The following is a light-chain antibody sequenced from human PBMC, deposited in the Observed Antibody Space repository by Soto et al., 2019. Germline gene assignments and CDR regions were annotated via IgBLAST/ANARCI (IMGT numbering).Light chain of an antibody. J-gene: IGKJ3*01. CDR3: QQYGSSPFT. CDR2: GVS. Sequence: EIVLTQSPGTLSLSPGERATLSCRASQSVSSNLAWYQQKPGQAPRLIIHGVSRRATDIPDRFSGSGSGADFTLTINTLEPEDFAAYYCQQYGSSPFTFGPGTKVDIK. V-gene: IGKV3-20*01. CDR1: QSVSSN.